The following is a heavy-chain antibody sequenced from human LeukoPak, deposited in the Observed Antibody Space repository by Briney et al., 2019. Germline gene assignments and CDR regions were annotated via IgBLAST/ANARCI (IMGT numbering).Heavy chain of an antibody. CDR2: IYYSGST. CDR3: ARLGRYFDWLSAFDY. V-gene: IGHV4-39*01. Sequence: PSETLSLTCTVSGGSISSSSYYWGWIRQPPGKGLEWFGSIYYSGSTYYNPSLKSRVTISVDTSKNQFSLKLSSVTAADTAVYYCARLGRYFDWLSAFDYWGQGTLVTVSS. J-gene: IGHJ4*02. CDR1: GGSISSSSYY. D-gene: IGHD3-9*01.